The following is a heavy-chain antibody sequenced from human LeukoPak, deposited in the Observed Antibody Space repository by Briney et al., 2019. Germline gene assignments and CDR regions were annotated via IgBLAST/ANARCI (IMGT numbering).Heavy chain of an antibody. CDR3: ARDLLIYDYVWGSYRMTGMYPVPV. J-gene: IGHJ4*02. CDR2: IYYSWST. Sequence: SETLSLTCTVSGGSISSHYWSWIRQPPGKGLEWIGYIYYSWSTNYNPSLKSRVTIPVDTSKNQFSLKLSSVTAADTAVYYCARDLLIYDYVWGSYRMTGMYPVPVWGQGTLVTVSS. V-gene: IGHV4-59*11. CDR1: GGSISSHY. D-gene: IGHD3-16*02.